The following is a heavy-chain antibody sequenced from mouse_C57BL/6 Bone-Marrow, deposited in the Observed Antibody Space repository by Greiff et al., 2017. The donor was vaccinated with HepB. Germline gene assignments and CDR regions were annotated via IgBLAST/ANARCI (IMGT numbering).Heavy chain of an antibody. CDR2: INPNNGGT. V-gene: IGHV1-18*01. J-gene: IGHJ3*01. D-gene: IGHD1-1*01. Sequence: VQLQHSGPELVKPGASVKIPCKASGYTFTDYNMDWVKQSHGKSLEWIGDINPNNGGTIYNQKFKGKATLTVDKSSSTAYMELRSLTSEDTAVYYCARIEGYYGSSKGFAYWGQGTLVTVSA. CDR1: GYTFTDYN. CDR3: ARIEGYYGSSKGFAY.